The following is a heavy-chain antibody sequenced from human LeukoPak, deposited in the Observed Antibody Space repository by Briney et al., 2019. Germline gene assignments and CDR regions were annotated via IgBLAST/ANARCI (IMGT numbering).Heavy chain of an antibody. D-gene: IGHD4-11*01. Sequence: QSGGSLRLSCAASGFPFSSYGMHWVRQAPGKGLEWVADISYDGSDIYYADSVKGRFTISRDNSKNTLYVQMNSLRAEDTAVYYCAKELDYSHAFDIWGQGTMVTVSS. CDR2: ISYDGSDI. J-gene: IGHJ3*02. CDR1: GFPFSSYG. V-gene: IGHV3-30*18. CDR3: AKELDYSHAFDI.